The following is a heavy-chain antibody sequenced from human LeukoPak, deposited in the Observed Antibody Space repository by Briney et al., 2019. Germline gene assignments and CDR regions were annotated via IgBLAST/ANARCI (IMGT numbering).Heavy chain of an antibody. CDR2: INSDGSDT. V-gene: IGHV3-74*01. D-gene: IGHD2-15*01. Sequence: GGSLRLSCAASGFTFNSYWFDSVRQAPGKGLVWVSRINSDGSDTIYADSVKGRFTISRDNAKSTVYLQMNSLKAEDTAVYYCARGGYHHGFDIWGQGTMVTVSS. CDR3: ARGGYHHGFDI. CDR1: GFTFNSYW. J-gene: IGHJ3*02.